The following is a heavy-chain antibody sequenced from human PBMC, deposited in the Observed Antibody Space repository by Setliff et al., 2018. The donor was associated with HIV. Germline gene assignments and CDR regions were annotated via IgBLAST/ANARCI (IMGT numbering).Heavy chain of an antibody. CDR1: GYTFTNHF. CDR2: IDPSDGST. CDR3: ARAVASKNVRGGYYFDY. Sequence: GASVKVSCKAFGYTFTNHFMHWVRQAPGQGLEWMGIIDPSDGSTIFAQQFQGRLNMPRDTSTSTVYLELSSLRSEDTAVYYCARAVASKNVRGGYYFDYWGQGTLVTVSS. V-gene: IGHV1-46*01. J-gene: IGHJ4*02. D-gene: IGHD3-10*02.